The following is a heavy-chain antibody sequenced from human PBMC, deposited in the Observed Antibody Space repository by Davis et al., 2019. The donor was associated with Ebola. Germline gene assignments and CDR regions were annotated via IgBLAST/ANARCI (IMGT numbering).Heavy chain of an antibody. CDR2: FNYNGGA. Sequence: MPSETLSLTCTVSGASVSSSRYYWSWIRQPPGKGLEWVGYFNYNGGANYNPSLKSRVTISVDTSKNQFSLRLSSVTAADTAVYYCARSHSDWLLPFDYWGQGTLATVSS. J-gene: IGHJ4*02. CDR3: ARSHSDWLLPFDY. D-gene: IGHD3-9*01. V-gene: IGHV4-61*01. CDR1: GASVSSSRYY.